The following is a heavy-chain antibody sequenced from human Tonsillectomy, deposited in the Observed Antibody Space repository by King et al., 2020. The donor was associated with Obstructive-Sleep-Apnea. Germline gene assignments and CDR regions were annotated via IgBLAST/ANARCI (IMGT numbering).Heavy chain of an antibody. CDR3: ATVADY. V-gene: IGHV3-9*01. J-gene: IGHJ4*02. Sequence: VQLVESGGGLVQPGGSLRLSCAGSGFTFDAFAMYCVRQAPWKGLDWVSGITWNGDNAGYSEFLRGRFTISRDNAKNSLYLHMTSLRSDDTAMYYCATVADYWGQGTLITVSS. CDR2: ITWNGDNA. CDR1: GFTFDAFA.